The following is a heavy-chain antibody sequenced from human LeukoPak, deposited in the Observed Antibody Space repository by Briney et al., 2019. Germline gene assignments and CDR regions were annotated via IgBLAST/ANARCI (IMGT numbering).Heavy chain of an antibody. CDR2: ISYSGRT. CDR1: GGSISSYY. Sequence: PSEXLSLTCTVSGGSISSYYWSWIRQPPGKGLECIVYISYSGRTNYTPSLTPRFTISVHTSKNQFSLKLSSVTAADTAVYYCAREETANNWFDPWGQGTLVTVSS. J-gene: IGHJ5*02. D-gene: IGHD5-24*01. CDR3: AREETANNWFDP. V-gene: IGHV4-59*01.